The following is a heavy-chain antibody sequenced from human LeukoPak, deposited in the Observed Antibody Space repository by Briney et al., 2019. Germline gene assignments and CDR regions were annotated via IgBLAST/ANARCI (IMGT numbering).Heavy chain of an antibody. CDR2: ISSSSSYI. V-gene: IGHV3-21*01. Sequence: GGSLRLSCAASGFTFSSYSMNWVRKAPGKGLEWVSSISSSSSYIYYADSVKGRFTISRDNAKNSLYLQMNSLRAEDTAVYYCARDWASVAAKNNWFDPWGQGTLVTVSS. D-gene: IGHD2-15*01. CDR3: ARDWASVAAKNNWFDP. J-gene: IGHJ5*02. CDR1: GFTFSSYS.